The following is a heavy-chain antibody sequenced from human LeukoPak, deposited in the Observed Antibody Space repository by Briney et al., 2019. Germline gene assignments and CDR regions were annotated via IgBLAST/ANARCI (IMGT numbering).Heavy chain of an antibody. Sequence: SETLSLTCTVSGASINSYYWSWIRQPAGKRLEWIGHIYSTGRTDYNPSLKSRVTMSIDTSKNQFSLKLNSVTAADTAVYYCARDNYDFWSGFPPEYNWFDPWGQGTPLTVSS. CDR3: ARDNYDFWSGFPPEYNWFDP. CDR2: IYSTGRT. CDR1: GASINSYY. V-gene: IGHV4-4*07. D-gene: IGHD3-3*01. J-gene: IGHJ5*02.